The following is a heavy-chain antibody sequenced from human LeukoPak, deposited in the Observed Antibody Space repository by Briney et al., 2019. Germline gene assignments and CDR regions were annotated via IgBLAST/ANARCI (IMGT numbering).Heavy chain of an antibody. Sequence: SETLSLTCAVYGGSFSGYYWSWIRQPPGKGLEWIGEINHSGSTNYNPSLKSRVTISVDTSKNQFSLKLSSVTAADTAVYYCARDLGGLDIWGQGTMVTVSS. CDR3: ARDLGGLDI. CDR1: GGSFSGYY. CDR2: INHSGST. D-gene: IGHD3-16*01. J-gene: IGHJ3*02. V-gene: IGHV4-34*01.